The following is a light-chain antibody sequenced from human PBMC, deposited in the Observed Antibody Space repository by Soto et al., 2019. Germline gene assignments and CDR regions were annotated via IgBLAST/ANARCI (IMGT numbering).Light chain of an antibody. CDR2: DVS. V-gene: IGLV2-11*01. Sequence: QSVLTQPRSVSGSPGQSVTISCTGTTSDIGGYYYVSWYQKHPGKAPNLLIFDVSKRPSGVPDRFSGSKSGNTASLTISGLHAEDEADYYCCSYAGSHTMVFGEGTKLTVL. CDR1: TSDIGGYYY. J-gene: IGLJ3*02. CDR3: CSYAGSHTMV.